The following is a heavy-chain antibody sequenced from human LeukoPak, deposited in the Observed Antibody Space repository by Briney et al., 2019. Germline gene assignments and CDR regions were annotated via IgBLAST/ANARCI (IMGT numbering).Heavy chain of an antibody. J-gene: IGHJ6*02. Sequence: SVTVSCTASGGTFISYAISWVRQAPGQGLEWMGRIIPIFGIANYSQKFQGRVTITADKSTSTAYMELSSLRSEDTAVYYCARGDYYYYYYGMDVWGQGTTVTVSS. CDR2: IIPIFGIA. CDR1: GGTFISYA. CDR3: ARGDYYYYYYGMDV. V-gene: IGHV1-69*04. D-gene: IGHD3-16*01.